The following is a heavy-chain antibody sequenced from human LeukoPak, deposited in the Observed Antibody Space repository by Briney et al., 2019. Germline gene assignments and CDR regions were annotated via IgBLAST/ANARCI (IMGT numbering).Heavy chain of an antibody. CDR3: AKDRGFSYAFDI. J-gene: IGHJ3*02. CDR1: GFTFSNYA. V-gene: IGHV3-23*01. D-gene: IGHD3-3*01. CDR2: ISDSGGDT. Sequence: GGSLRLSCAAYGFTFSNYAMSWVRQAPGEGLEWVSAISDSGGDTYHADSVKGRFTISRDNSKNTLYVQMNSLRAEDTAVYYCAKDRGFSYAFDIWGQGTMVSVSS.